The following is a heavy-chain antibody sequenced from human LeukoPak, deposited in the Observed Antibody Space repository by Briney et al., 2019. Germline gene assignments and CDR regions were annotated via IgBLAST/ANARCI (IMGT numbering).Heavy chain of an antibody. D-gene: IGHD1-7*01. CDR2: IYYSGST. Sequence: SETLSLTCTVSGGSVSSGSYYWSWIRQPPGKGLEWIGYIYYSGSTNYNPSLKSRVTISVDTSKNQFSLKLSSVTAADTAVYYCARDSVRITGTTGAFDIWGQGTMVTVSS. J-gene: IGHJ3*02. CDR1: GGSVSSGSYY. CDR3: ARDSVRITGTTGAFDI. V-gene: IGHV4-61*01.